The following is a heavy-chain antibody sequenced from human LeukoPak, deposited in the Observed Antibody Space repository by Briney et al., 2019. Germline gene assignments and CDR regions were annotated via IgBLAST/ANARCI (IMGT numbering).Heavy chain of an antibody. V-gene: IGHV3-23*01. D-gene: IGHD2-15*01. CDR3: AKHGLRYCSGGSCPQHYYYYGMDV. CDR2: ISGSGGST. CDR1: GFTFNS. J-gene: IGHJ6*02. Sequence: GRSLRLSCAASGFTFNSMQWVRQAPGKGLEWVSAISGSGGSTYYADSVKGRFTISRDNSKNTLYLQMNSLRAEDTAVYYCAKHGLRYCSGGSCPQHYYYYGMDVWGQGTTVTVSS.